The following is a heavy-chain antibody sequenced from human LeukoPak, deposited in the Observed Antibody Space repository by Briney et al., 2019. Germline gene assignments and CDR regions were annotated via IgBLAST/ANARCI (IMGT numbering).Heavy chain of an antibody. V-gene: IGHV3-23*01. D-gene: IGHD6-19*01. CDR3: AKESSGGWYFDY. Sequence: GGSLRLSCVASGFTFSSNVMIWVRKAPGKGLEWVSSIPASGGSTYYADSVKGRFTISRDNSKNSLYLQMNSLRAEDTAVYYCAKESSGGWYFDYWGQGTLVTVSS. J-gene: IGHJ4*02. CDR2: IPASGGST. CDR1: GFTFSSNV.